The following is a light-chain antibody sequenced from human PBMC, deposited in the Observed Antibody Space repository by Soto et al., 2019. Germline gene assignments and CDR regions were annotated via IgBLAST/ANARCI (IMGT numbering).Light chain of an antibody. Sequence: EIVLTQSPATLSLSPGERATLSCRASQSVGSYLAWYQQKPGQAPRLLIYDASNRATGIPARFSGSGSGTDFTLTISSLEPEDFAVYYCQQRSYWLTFGEGTNVEMK. CDR3: QQRSYWLT. CDR2: DAS. V-gene: IGKV3-11*01. J-gene: IGKJ4*01. CDR1: QSVGSY.